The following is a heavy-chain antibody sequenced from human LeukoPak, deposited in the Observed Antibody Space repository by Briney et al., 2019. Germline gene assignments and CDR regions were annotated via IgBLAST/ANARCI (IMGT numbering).Heavy chain of an antibody. D-gene: IGHD6-19*01. CDR1: GYTLTELS. CDR2: FDPEDGET. V-gene: IGHV1-24*01. J-gene: IGHJ6*03. Sequence: ASVKVCCKVSGYTLTELSMHWVRQAPGKGLEWMGGFDPEDGETIYAQKFQGRVTMTEDTSTDTAYMELSSLRSEDTAVYYCATGEIAVAGPTEYYYYMDVWGKGTTVTVSS. CDR3: ATGEIAVAGPTEYYYYMDV.